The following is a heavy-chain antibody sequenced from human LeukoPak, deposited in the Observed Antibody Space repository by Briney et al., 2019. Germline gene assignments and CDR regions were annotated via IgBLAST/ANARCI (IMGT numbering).Heavy chain of an antibody. J-gene: IGHJ4*02. CDR1: GFTFNYYW. CDR3: ARERGYDPFDY. Sequence: GGSLRLSCAASGFTFNYYWMSWVRQAPGKGLEWVANIKQDGSETYYVDSVKGRFTISRDNAKNSLFLQMNSLRGEDTALYYCARERGYDPFDYWGQGTLVTVSS. CDR2: IKQDGSET. D-gene: IGHD5-12*01. V-gene: IGHV3-7*01.